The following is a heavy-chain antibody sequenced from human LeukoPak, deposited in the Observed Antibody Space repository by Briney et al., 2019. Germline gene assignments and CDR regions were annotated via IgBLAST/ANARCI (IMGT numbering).Heavy chain of an antibody. CDR2: ITSSGTYI. Sequence: PGGSLRLSCTASGFTFSTYSMNWVRQAPGKGLEWVSSITSSGTYIYYADSVKGRFTISRDNSKNTLYLQMNSLRAEDTAVYYCARDPRPHIVVVPAALSDPYYFDYWGQGTLVTVSS. CDR1: GFTFSTYS. CDR3: ARDPRPHIVVVPAALSDPYYFDY. J-gene: IGHJ4*02. D-gene: IGHD2-2*01. V-gene: IGHV3-21*01.